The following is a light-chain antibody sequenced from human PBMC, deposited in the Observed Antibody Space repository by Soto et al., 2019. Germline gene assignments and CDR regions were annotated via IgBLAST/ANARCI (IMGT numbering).Light chain of an antibody. V-gene: IGKV3-11*01. Sequence: EIVLTQSPATLSLSPGERATLACRASQSVSTYLAGYQQKPGQPPRLLIYDASYRATGIPARFSGSGSWTDFTLTISSLTPEDFALYDCQQRSNWPISFGQGTRLEIK. CDR1: QSVSTY. J-gene: IGKJ5*01. CDR2: DAS. CDR3: QQRSNWPIS.